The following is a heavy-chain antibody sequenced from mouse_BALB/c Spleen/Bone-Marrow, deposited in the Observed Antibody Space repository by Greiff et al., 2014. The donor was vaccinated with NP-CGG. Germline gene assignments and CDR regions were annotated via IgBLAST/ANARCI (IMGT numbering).Heavy chain of an antibody. J-gene: IGHJ2*01. D-gene: IGHD1-2*01. CDR1: GFSLTSYG. CDR2: IWAGGST. V-gene: IGHV2-9*02. CDR3: ARYYYGFLDY. Sequence: VQLVESGPGLVAPSQTPSITCTVSGFSLTSYGVHWVRQSPGKGLEWLGVIWAGGSTNYNSAPMSRLSISKDNSKSQVFLKMNSLQTDDTAMYYCARYYYGFLDYWGQGTTLTVSS.